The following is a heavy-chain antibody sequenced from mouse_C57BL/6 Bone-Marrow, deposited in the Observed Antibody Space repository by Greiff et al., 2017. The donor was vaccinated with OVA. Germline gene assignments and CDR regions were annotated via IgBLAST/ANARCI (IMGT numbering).Heavy chain of an antibody. CDR3: ARIPYWYAMDY. D-gene: IGHD4-1*01. V-gene: IGHV5-15*01. CDR1: GFTFSDYG. Sequence: DVKLVESGGGLVQPGGSLKLSCAASGFTFSDYGMAWVRQAPRKGPEWVAFISNLAYSIYYADTVTGRFTISRENAKNTLYLEMSSLMSEDTAMYYCARIPYWYAMDYWGQGTSVTVSS. J-gene: IGHJ4*01. CDR2: ISNLAYSI.